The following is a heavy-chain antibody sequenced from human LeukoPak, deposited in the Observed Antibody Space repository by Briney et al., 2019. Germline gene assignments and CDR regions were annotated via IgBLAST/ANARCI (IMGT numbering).Heavy chain of an antibody. CDR2: ISGSGGST. D-gene: IGHD3-10*01. J-gene: IGHJ6*02. Sequence: PGGSLRLSCAASGFIFSSYAMSWVRQAPGKRLEWVSAISGSGGSTYYADSVKGRFTISRDNSKNTLYLQMNSLRAEDTAVYYCAKEGRRFGGIEYYYYGMDVWGQGTTVTVSS. CDR3: AKEGRRFGGIEYYYYGMDV. CDR1: GFIFSSYA. V-gene: IGHV3-23*01.